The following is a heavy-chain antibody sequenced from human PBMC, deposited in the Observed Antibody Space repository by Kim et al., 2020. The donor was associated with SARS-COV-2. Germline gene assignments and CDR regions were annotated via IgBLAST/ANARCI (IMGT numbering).Heavy chain of an antibody. J-gene: IGHJ6*03. V-gene: IGHV3-11*01. CDR1: GFTFSDYY. Sequence: GGSLRLSCVASGFTFSDYYMRWIHQAPGKGLVWVSYISSSGSTIYYADSVKGRFTISRDNAKNSLYLQMNSLRVEDTAVYYCASPMTTLNGLRGYCSMDVGGEGATVTVSS. D-gene: IGHD4-17*01. CDR3: ASPMTTLNGLRGYCSMDV. CDR2: ISSSGSTI.